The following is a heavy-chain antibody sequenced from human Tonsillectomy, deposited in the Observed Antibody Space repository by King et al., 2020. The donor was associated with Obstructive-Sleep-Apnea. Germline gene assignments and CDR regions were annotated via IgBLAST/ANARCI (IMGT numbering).Heavy chain of an antibody. V-gene: IGHV3-23*04. J-gene: IGHJ3*02. CDR3: ANVLYGDLFHDAFDI. D-gene: IGHD4-17*01. Sequence: VQLVESGGGLVQPGGSLRLSCAASGFTFSSYAMSGVRQAPGKGLEWVSAISGSGGSTYYADSVKGRFTISRDNSKKTLYLQMNSLRAEDTAVYYCANVLYGDLFHDAFDIWGQGTMVTVSS. CDR1: GFTFSSYA. CDR2: ISGSGGST.